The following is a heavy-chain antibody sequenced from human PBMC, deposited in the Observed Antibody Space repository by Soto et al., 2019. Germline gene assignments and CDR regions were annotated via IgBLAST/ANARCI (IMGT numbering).Heavy chain of an antibody. Sequence: SLKISCEASGYSFTSYWIGWVRHMPGKGLEWMGIIHPGDSDTKYSPSFQGQVTISVDKSITTAYLQWSSLKASDTAMYYCARTPGPEVAASLEYYYFSGMDVWGQGTTVTVSS. V-gene: IGHV5-51*01. CDR3: ARTPGPEVAASLEYYYFSGMDV. CDR1: GYSFTSYW. J-gene: IGHJ6*02. CDR2: IHPGDSDT. D-gene: IGHD2-15*01.